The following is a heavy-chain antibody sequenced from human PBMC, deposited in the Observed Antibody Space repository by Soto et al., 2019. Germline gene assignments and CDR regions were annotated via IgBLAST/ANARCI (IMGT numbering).Heavy chain of an antibody. J-gene: IGHJ6*02. D-gene: IGHD6-6*01. Sequence: EVQLVESGGGLIQPGGSLRLSCAASGFTVSSNYMSWVRQAPGKGLEWVSDIYSGGTTYYADSVKGRFTISRDNSKNTVYLQMNSLRAEDTAVYYCASRSSSSWFYYYGMDVWGQGTTVTVSS. V-gene: IGHV3-53*01. CDR3: ASRSSSSWFYYYGMDV. CDR2: IYSGGTT. CDR1: GFTVSSNY.